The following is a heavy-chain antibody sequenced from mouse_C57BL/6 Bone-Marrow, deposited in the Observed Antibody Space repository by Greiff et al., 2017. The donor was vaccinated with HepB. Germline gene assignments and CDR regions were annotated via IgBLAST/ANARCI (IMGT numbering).Heavy chain of an antibody. Sequence: EVQLQQSGPGLVKPSQSLSLTCSVTGYSITSGYYWNWIRQFPGNKLEWMGYISYDGSNNYNPTLKNPISITRDTSKNQFFLKLNSVTTEDTATYYCARSTSKRGAMDYWGQGTSVTVSS. D-gene: IGHD6-1*01. CDR1: GYSITSGYY. CDR3: ARSTSKRGAMDY. CDR2: ISYDGSN. J-gene: IGHJ4*01. V-gene: IGHV3-6*01.